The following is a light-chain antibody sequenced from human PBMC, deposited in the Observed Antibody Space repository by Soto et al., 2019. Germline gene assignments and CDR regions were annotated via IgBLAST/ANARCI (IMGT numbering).Light chain of an antibody. CDR3: QQDGSAPRT. CDR1: QSVSGNF. CDR2: GAS. V-gene: IGKV3-20*01. J-gene: IGKJ1*01. Sequence: EIVLTQSPATLSLSPGERATLSYWASQSVSGNFLAWYQLKPGQAPRLLIYGASNRATGVPDRFSGGGSGTDFTLTISRLEPEDFAVYYCQQDGSAPRTFGQGTKVDI.